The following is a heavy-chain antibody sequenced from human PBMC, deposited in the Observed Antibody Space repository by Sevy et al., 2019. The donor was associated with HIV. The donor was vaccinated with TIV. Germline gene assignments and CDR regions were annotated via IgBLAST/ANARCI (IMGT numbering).Heavy chain of an antibody. CDR3: ARRTIAARPRDY. D-gene: IGHD6-6*01. J-gene: IGHJ4*02. V-gene: IGHV4-38-2*02. CDR1: DDSISSGYY. CDR2: IYHTGST. Sequence: SETLSLTCTVSDDSISSGYYSGWIRQPPGKGLEWIGSIYHTGSTYYNPSLKSRVIISVDTSKNQFSLKLSSVTAADTAVYYCARRTIAARPRDYWGQGTLVTVSS.